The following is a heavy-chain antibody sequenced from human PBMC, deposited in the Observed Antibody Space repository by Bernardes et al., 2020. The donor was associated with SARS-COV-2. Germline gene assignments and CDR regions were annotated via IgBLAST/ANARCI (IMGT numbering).Heavy chain of an antibody. CDR2: LNRRGDTT. CDR3: AREGRHGDYGL. V-gene: IGHV3-11*01. CDR1: GFSFSDHY. D-gene: IGHD4-17*01. J-gene: IGHJ1*01. Sequence: WGSLSLSCAASGFSFSDHYWSWIRQAPGKRLEWIAYLNRRGDTTDYGDSVKGRFTTSRANAKDSLFLHTNNLRPEDTAVYYCAREGRHGDYGLWGHGTLVSVS.